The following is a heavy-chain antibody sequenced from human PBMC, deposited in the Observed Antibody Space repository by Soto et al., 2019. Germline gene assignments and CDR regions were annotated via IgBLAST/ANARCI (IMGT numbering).Heavy chain of an antibody. CDR3: ARHRAGGTSPFDY. J-gene: IGHJ4*02. Sequence: SETLSLTCTVSGGSVSSSNYYWGWIRQPPGKGLESIGTIYYNGSTYYNPSLKNRVTISVDTSKDQFSPKLSSVTAADTAVYYCARHRAGGTSPFDYWGQGTLVTAPQ. V-gene: IGHV4-39*01. D-gene: IGHD6-13*01. CDR1: GGSVSSSNYY. CDR2: IYYNGST.